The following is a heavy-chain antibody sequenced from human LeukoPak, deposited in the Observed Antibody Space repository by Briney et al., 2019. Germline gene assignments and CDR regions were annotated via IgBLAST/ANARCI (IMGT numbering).Heavy chain of an antibody. CDR1: GFTFDDFA. Sequence: TGGCLRLSCAASGFTFDDFAMHWVRQGPGKGLEWVSGITWNSDSRGYADSVQGRFTISRDNAKSSLSLQMHGLRAEDTALYYCAQGGSRLYYYYMDVWGKGTTVTVSS. CDR2: ITWNSDSR. V-gene: IGHV3-9*01. CDR3: AQGGSRLYYYYMDV. J-gene: IGHJ6*03. D-gene: IGHD6-13*01.